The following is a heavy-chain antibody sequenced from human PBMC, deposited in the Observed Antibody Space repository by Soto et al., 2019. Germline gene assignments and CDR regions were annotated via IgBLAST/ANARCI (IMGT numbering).Heavy chain of an antibody. Sequence: SETLSLTCTVSGGSISSSSYYWGWIRQPPGKGLEWIGSIYYSGSTYYNPSLKSRVTISVDTSKNQFSLKLSSVTAADTAVYYCARHPDTVTNWYFDLWGRGTLVTVSS. CDR1: GGSISSSSYY. CDR3: ARHPDTVTNWYFDL. CDR2: IYYSGST. V-gene: IGHV4-39*01. D-gene: IGHD4-17*01. J-gene: IGHJ2*01.